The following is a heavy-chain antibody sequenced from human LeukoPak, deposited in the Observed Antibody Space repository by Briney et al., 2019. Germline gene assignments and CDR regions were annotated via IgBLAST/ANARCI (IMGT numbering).Heavy chain of an antibody. CDR3: ARDKYFGITMVRGDFDY. CDR2: ITFSSTYI. V-gene: IGHV3-21*01. J-gene: IGHJ4*02. Sequence: GGSLRLSCAASGFTFRSYTMSWVRHAPGKGLEWVSSITFSSTYIYYADSVNGRITISRDNAKNSLYMQMNSLIAEDTAVYYCARDKYFGITMVRGDFDYWGQGTLVTVSS. CDR1: GFTFRSYT. D-gene: IGHD3-10*01.